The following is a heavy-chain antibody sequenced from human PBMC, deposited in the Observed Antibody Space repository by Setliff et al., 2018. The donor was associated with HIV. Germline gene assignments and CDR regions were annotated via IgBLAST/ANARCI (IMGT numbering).Heavy chain of an antibody. CDR3: ARHRDPPGSSWIFYYYYMDL. CDR2: IYSSGSP. D-gene: IGHD6-13*01. V-gene: IGHV4-38-2*01. J-gene: IGHJ6*03. CDR1: SYSISSGYY. Sequence: SETLSLTCAVSSYSISSGYYWGWIRQPPGKGLEWLGSIYSSGSPSYNPSLSSRLTISVDTSKNHVSLRLSSVTAADTGVYYCARHRDPPGSSWIFYYYYMDLWGGGTTVTVSS.